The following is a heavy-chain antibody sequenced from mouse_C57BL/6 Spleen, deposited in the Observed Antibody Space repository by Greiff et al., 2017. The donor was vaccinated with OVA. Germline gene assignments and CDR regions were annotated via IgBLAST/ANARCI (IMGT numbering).Heavy chain of an antibody. V-gene: IGHV5-16*01. CDR2: INYDGSST. CDR1: GFTFSDYY. CDR3: ARVHYDYDGEAWFAY. D-gene: IGHD2-4*01. Sequence: EVKLVESEGGLVQPGSSMKLSCTAPGFTFSDYYMAWVRQVPEKGLEWVANINYDGSSTYYLDSLKSRFIISRDNAKNILYLQMSSLKSEDTATYYCARVHYDYDGEAWFAYWGQGTLVTVSA. J-gene: IGHJ3*01.